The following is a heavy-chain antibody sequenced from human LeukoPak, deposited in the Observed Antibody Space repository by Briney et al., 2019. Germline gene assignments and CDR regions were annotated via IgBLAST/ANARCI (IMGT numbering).Heavy chain of an antibody. V-gene: IGHV1-69-2*01. CDR1: GYTFTDYY. Sequence: GATVKISCKASGYTFTDYYMHWVQQAPGKGLEWMGRVDPEDGETIYAEKFQGRVTITADTSTDTAYMELSSLRSEDTAVYYCATSTLGGGPQVEPDDYWGQGTLVTVSS. J-gene: IGHJ4*02. CDR3: ATSTLGGGPQVEPDDY. CDR2: VDPEDGET. D-gene: IGHD3-16*01.